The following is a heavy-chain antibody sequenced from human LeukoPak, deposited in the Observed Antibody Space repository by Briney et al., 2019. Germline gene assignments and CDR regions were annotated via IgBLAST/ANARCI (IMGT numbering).Heavy chain of an antibody. D-gene: IGHD3-22*01. J-gene: IGHJ6*03. CDR1: GFTFSSYW. V-gene: IGHV3-7*01. CDR2: IKQDGSEK. CDR3: ARNRYYYDSSGYYSPVYYYYYMDV. Sequence: GGSLRLSCAASGFTFSSYWMSWVRQAPGKGLEWVANIKQDGSEKYYVDSVKGRFTISRDNAKNSLYLQMNSLRAEDTAVYYCARNRYYYDSSGYYSPVYYYYYMDVWGKGTTVTVSS.